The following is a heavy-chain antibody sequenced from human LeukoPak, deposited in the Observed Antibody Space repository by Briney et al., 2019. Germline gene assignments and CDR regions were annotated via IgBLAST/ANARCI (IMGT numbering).Heavy chain of an antibody. CDR3: ARAEAAGVTMDV. J-gene: IGHJ6*03. Sequence: GGSLRLSCAASGFTFSSYEMNWVRQAPGKVLEWVSYISSSGSTISYADSVKGRFTISRDNAKNSLYLQMNSLRAEDTAVYYCARAEAAGVTMDVWGKGTTVTVSS. D-gene: IGHD6-13*01. CDR2: ISSSGSTI. CDR1: GFTFSSYE. V-gene: IGHV3-48*03.